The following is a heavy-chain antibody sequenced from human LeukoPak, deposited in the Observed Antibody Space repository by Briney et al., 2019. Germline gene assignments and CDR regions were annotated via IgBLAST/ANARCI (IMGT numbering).Heavy chain of an antibody. D-gene: IGHD3-22*01. CDR1: GFTFSNAW. V-gene: IGHV3-15*01. J-gene: IGHJ4*02. CDR3: TTRYYYDSSGYSPQ. CDR2: IKSKTDGGTT. Sequence: PGGSLRLSCAASGFTFSNAWMSWVRQAPGKGLAWVGRIKSKTDGGTTDYAAPVKGRFTISRDDSKNTLYLQMNSLKTEDTAVYCCTTRYYYDSSGYSPQWGQGTLVTVSS.